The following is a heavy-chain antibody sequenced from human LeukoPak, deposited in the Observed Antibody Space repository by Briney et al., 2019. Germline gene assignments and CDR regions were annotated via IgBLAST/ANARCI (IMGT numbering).Heavy chain of an antibody. V-gene: IGHV3-53*01. CDR2: IYTGNST. D-gene: IGHD5-18*01. J-gene: IGHJ4*02. Sequence: GGSLRLSCAASGFTINTNYMSWVRQAPGKGLEWVSGIYTGNSTIYADSVRGRFTISRDNSKNTFYLPMNSLRAEDTAVYYCAWTMGYSYGYDYWGQGTLVTVSS. CDR1: GFTINTNY. CDR3: AWTMGYSYGYDY.